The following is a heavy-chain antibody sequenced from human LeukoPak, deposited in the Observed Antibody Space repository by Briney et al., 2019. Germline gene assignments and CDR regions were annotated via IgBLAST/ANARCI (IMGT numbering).Heavy chain of an antibody. CDR1: GFTLSSYA. J-gene: IGHJ2*01. V-gene: IGHV3-23*01. Sequence: GGSLRLSCAASGFTLSSYAMSWVRQAPGKGLEWVSAISDSGNTYHADSVKGRFTISRDNSKNTLYLQMNSLRAEDTAVYYCAKDSIAALHWYFDLWGRGTLVTVSS. D-gene: IGHD6-6*01. CDR3: AKDSIAALHWYFDL. CDR2: ISDSGNT.